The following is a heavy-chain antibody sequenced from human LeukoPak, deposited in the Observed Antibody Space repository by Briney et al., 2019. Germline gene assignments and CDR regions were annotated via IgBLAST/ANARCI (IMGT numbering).Heavy chain of an antibody. Sequence: ASVKVSCKASGYTFTSYDTNWVRQATGQGLEWMGWMNPNSGNTGYAQKFQGRVTMTRNTSISTAYMELSRLRSDDTAVYYCAREIEMATITGYWGQGTLVTVSS. CDR2: MNPNSGNT. D-gene: IGHD5-24*01. V-gene: IGHV1-8*01. J-gene: IGHJ4*02. CDR1: GYTFTSYD. CDR3: AREIEMATITGY.